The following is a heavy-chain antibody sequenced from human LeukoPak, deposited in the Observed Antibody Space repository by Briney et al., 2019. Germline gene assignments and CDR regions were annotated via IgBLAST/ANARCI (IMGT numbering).Heavy chain of an antibody. CDR2: MNPNSGNT. J-gene: IGHJ4*02. V-gene: IGHV1-8*01. D-gene: IGHD3-3*01. Sequence: ASVKVSCKASGYTFTSYDINWVRQATGQGLEWMGWMNPNSGNTGYAQKFQGRVTMTRNTSISTAYMELSSLRSEDTAVYYCARGRFGVVIPGYWGQGTLVTVSS. CDR3: ARGRFGVVIPGY. CDR1: GYTFTSYD.